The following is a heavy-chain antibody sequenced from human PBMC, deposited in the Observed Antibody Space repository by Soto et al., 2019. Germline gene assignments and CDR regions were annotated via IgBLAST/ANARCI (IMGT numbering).Heavy chain of an antibody. CDR1: GGSISSYY. V-gene: IGHV4-59*01. D-gene: IGHD6-13*01. Sequence: PSETLSLTCTVSGGSISSYYWSWIRQPPGKGLEWIGYIYYSGSTNYNPSLKSRVTISVDTSKNQLSLKLSSVTAADTAVYYCARWPARGIAAAGTRLDGMDVWGQGTTVTVSS. J-gene: IGHJ6*02. CDR3: ARWPARGIAAAGTRLDGMDV. CDR2: IYYSGST.